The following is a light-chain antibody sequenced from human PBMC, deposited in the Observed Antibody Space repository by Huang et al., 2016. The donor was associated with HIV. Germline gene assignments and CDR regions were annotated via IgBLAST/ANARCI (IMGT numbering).Light chain of an antibody. CDR2: AAS. CDR1: HDINTY. V-gene: IGKV1-39*01. J-gene: IGKJ1*01. Sequence: DILMTQSPPSLSASAGDRVIITCRASHDINTYLNWYQHKPGKAPQRLIYAASSLQSGVPSRFYGSGSGTDFTLTISSLQPEDFGSYYCQQSFNTPWTFGQGTKVEIK. CDR3: QQSFNTPWT.